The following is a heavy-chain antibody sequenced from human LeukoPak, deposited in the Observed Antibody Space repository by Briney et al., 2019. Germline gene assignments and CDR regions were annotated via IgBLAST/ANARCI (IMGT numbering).Heavy chain of an antibody. CDR1: GFTFSDFW. D-gene: IGHD6-25*01. CDR3: ARGGYSGSYYRFS. J-gene: IGHJ4*02. Sequence: PGGVLRLSCAASGFTFSDFWMHWVRPTPGKGPEWLSRNRKDGRNTVYADSAKGRFTASRDNSKNTVYLEVTNMRPEDTAVYYCARGGYSGSYYRFSWGQGAPVTV. V-gene: IGHV3-74*01. CDR2: NRKDGRNT.